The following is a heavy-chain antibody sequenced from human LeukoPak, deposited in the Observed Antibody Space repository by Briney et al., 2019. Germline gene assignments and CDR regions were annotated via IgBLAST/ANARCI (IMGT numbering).Heavy chain of an antibody. CDR1: GFSFSNYG. CDR3: ASGNLAFDY. J-gene: IGHJ4*02. Sequence: GGSLRLSCAASGFSFSNYGMSWVRRAPGKGLEWVSVIYSVASTYYTDSVKGRFTISRDNSKNTLYLQMNTLRAEDTAVYYCASGNLAFDYWGQGTLVTVSS. D-gene: IGHD1-14*01. V-gene: IGHV3-66*01. CDR2: IYSVAST.